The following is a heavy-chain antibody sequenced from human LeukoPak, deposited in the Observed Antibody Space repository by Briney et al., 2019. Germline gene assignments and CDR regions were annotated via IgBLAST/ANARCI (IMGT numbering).Heavy chain of an antibody. D-gene: IGHD6-19*01. J-gene: IGHJ4*02. CDR2: INAGNGNT. Sequence: ASVKVSCKASGYTFTSYAMHWVRQAPGQRLEWMGWINAGNGNTKYSQEFQGRVTITRDTSASTAYMELSSLRSEDMAVYYCARKATGYSSGWIDYYFDYWGQGTLVTVSS. V-gene: IGHV1-3*03. CDR1: GYTFTSYA. CDR3: ARKATGYSSGWIDYYFDY.